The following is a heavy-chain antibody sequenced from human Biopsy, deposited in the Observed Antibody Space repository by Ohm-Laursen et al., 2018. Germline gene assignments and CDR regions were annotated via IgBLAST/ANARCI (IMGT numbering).Heavy chain of an antibody. CDR1: GFDFSDYS. CDR2: VTTTSSYI. Sequence: SLRLSCAASGFDFSDYSMSWVRQAPGKGLEWVSSVTTTSSYIYYANSVKGRVTISRDNTKNSLYLQMNSLRAEDTAVYYCARAYTTPGRRLVVVAGDFDCWGQGTRVTVSS. CDR3: ARAYTTPGRRLVVVAGDFDC. V-gene: IGHV3-21*01. J-gene: IGHJ4*02. D-gene: IGHD2-15*01.